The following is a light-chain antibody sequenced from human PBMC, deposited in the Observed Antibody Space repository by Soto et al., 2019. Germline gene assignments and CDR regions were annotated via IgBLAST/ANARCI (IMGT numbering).Light chain of an antibody. V-gene: IGKV4-1*01. Sequence: DIVMTQSPDSLAVSLGERATINCKSSQSVLYSSNNKNYLAWYQQKPGQPPKLLIYWASIRESGGPDRFSGSGSGTDFTLTISSLQAEDVAVYYCQQYYSTPPLTFGGGTKVEIK. CDR2: WAS. CDR1: QSVLYSSNNKNY. J-gene: IGKJ4*01. CDR3: QQYYSTPPLT.